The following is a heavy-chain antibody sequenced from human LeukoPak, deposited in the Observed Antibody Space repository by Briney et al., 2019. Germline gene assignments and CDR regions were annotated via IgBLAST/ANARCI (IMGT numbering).Heavy chain of an antibody. J-gene: IGHJ3*02. CDR3: TRTSQSPVTPGAFDI. CDR2: ITPMFGTP. V-gene: IGHV1-69*05. CDR1: GGTFRRFA. D-gene: IGHD4-11*01. Sequence: SVKVSCKASGGTFRRFAISWVRQTPGQGLEWVGGITPMFGTPNYAQKFRGRVSMTTEESTNTAYMELSSLRSDDTAVYYCTRTSQSPVTPGAFDIWGQGTMVIVSS.